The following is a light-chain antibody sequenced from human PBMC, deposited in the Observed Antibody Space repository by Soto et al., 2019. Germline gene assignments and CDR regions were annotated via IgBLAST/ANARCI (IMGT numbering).Light chain of an antibody. V-gene: IGKV3-11*01. J-gene: IGKJ4*01. CDR1: QGVSTY. CDR3: QQRSNRPPLT. CDR2: DAS. Sequence: EIVVTQSPATLSLSPGDTATLSCRTSQGVSTYLAWYQQKPGQAPSLIIYDASERATGIPARFSGSGSGTDFTLTISSLEPEDFAVYFCQQRSNRPPLTFGGGTKIEIK.